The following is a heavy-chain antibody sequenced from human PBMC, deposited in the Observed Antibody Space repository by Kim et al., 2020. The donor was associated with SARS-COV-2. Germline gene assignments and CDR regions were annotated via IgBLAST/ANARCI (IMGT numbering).Heavy chain of an antibody. J-gene: IGHJ4*02. CDR1: GFTFSSYA. V-gene: IGHV3-23*01. Sequence: GGSLRRSCAASGFTFSSYAMSWVRQAPGKGLEWVSAISGSGGSTYYADSVKGRFTISRDNSKNTLYLQMNSLRAEDTAVYYCAKGHYDSSGYPGVYFDYWGQGTLVTVSS. CDR2: ISGSGGST. D-gene: IGHD3-22*01. CDR3: AKGHYDSSGYPGVYFDY.